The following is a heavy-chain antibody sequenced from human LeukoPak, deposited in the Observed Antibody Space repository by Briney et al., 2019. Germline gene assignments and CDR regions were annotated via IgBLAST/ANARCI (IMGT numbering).Heavy chain of an antibody. V-gene: IGHV4-59*02. D-gene: IGHD3-10*01. CDR3: ARAYYYGSGSYYNTYYFDY. CDR1: GGSVSSHY. Sequence: SETLSLTCTVSGGSVSSHYWSWIRQPPGKGLEWIGYIYYSGSTNYNPSLKSRVTISVDTSKNQFSLKLSSVTAADTAVYYCARAYYYGSGSYYNTYYFDYWGQGTLVTVSS. CDR2: IYYSGST. J-gene: IGHJ4*02.